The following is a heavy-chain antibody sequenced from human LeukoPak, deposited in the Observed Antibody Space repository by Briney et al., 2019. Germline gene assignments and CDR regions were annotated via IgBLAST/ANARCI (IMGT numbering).Heavy chain of an antibody. CDR1: GFTVTSYW. CDR3: ARGRGPYGWFDP. CDR2: ISSDGRTT. V-gene: IGHV3-74*01. D-gene: IGHD3-10*01. Sequence: GGSLRLSCAASGFTVTSYWRHWVRQGPGKGLVWVSRISSDGRTTNHADSVKGRFTISRDNAKNTLYLQMNSLRVEDTAVYYCARGRGPYGWFDPWGQGTLVTVSS. J-gene: IGHJ5*02.